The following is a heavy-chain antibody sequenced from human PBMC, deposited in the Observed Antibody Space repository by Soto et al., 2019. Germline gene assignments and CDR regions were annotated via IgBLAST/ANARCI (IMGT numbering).Heavy chain of an antibody. D-gene: IGHD2-8*02. CDR2: IDWDDDK. Sequence: SGPTLVNPTQTLTLTCTFSGFSLSTSGMRVSWIRRPAGKALEWLARIDWDDDKFYSTSLKTRLTISKDTSKNQVVLTMTNMDPVDTDTYYCARIPYCVDGMLVSVPRAAVPVSS. V-gene: IGHV2-70*04. CDR3: ARIPYCVDGMLV. J-gene: IGHJ6*02. CDR1: GFSLSTSGMR.